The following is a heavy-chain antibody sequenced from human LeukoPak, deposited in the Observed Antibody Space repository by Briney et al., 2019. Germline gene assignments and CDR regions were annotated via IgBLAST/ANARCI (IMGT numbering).Heavy chain of an antibody. D-gene: IGHD3-3*01. CDR2: TYHSGST. Sequence: PSETLSLTCAVSGGSISSSNWWSWVRQPPGKGLEWIGETYHSGSTNYNPSLKSRVTISVDTSKNQFSLKLSSVTAADTAVYYCARDITIFGVVSTRWFDPWGQGTLVTVSS. CDR1: GGSISSSNW. J-gene: IGHJ5*02. CDR3: ARDITIFGVVSTRWFDP. V-gene: IGHV4-4*02.